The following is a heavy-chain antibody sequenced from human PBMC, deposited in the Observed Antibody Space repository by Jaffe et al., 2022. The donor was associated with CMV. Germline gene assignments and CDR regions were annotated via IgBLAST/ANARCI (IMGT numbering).Heavy chain of an antibody. V-gene: IGHV3-23*01. J-gene: IGHJ3*01. Sequence: DVQLLESGGGLVQPGGSLRLSCEASGFTFSSYAMNWVRQAPGKGLEWVSVISGGGDNTHYAVSVKGRFTISRDNSKSTLYLQMNSLRAEDTAVYYCAKDMLRYGDAFAAFNLWGQGTMVTVSS. D-gene: IGHD5-18*01. CDR2: ISGGGDNT. CDR3: AKDMLRYGDAFAAFNL. CDR1: GFTFSSYA.